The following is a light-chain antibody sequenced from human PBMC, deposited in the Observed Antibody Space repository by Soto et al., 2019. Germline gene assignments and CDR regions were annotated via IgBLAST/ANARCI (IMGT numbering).Light chain of an antibody. J-gene: IGKJ1*01. Sequence: ELVLTQSPGTLSLSPGERATLSCRASQSVSSNYLAWYQQKPGQAPRLLIYHASSRATGIPDRFGGSGSGTDFTLTISRLEAADFAVYYCHQYDTSWTFGQGTKVDI. CDR1: QSVSSNY. CDR2: HAS. CDR3: HQYDTSWT. V-gene: IGKV3-20*01.